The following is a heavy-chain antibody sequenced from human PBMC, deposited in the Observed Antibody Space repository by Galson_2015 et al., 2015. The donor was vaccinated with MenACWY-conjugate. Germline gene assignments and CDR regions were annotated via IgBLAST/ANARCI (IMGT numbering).Heavy chain of an antibody. CDR3: ARHPPGGRGIDV. D-gene: IGHD1-26*01. Sequence: QSGAEVKQPGESLQISCKGSGYYFTSYWIAWVRQIPGKGLEWMGLISPGDYNTRYSTSFQGQVTISADKSISTAYLQWSSLKASDAAMYYCARHPPGGRGIDVWGQGTTVTVSS. V-gene: IGHV5-51*01. CDR1: GYYFTSYW. CDR2: ISPGDYNT. J-gene: IGHJ6*02.